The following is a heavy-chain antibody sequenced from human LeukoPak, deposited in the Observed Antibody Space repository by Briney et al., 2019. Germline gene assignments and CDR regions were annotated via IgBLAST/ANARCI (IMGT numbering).Heavy chain of an antibody. Sequence: PSETLSLTCTVSGGSISSYYWNWIRQPPGKGLEWIGNIYYSGSTNYNPSLKSRVTISLDTSKNQFSVRLSSVTAANTAVYYCATNIATAYYYGLVVRGQGTAVTVSS. CDR3: ATNIATAYYYGLVV. J-gene: IGHJ6*02. CDR1: GGSISSYY. CDR2: IYYSGST. D-gene: IGHD1/OR15-1a*01. V-gene: IGHV4-59*08.